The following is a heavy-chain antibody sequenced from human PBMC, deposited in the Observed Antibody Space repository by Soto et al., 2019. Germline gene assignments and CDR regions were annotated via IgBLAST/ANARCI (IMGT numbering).Heavy chain of an antibody. CDR2: IYDSGST. V-gene: IGHV4-59*01. J-gene: IGHJ1*01. Sequence: SATLDLTFTASVPSLSSYYWSWIRPPPGKGLEWIGYIYDSGSTNYNPSLNSRVTMSVDTSKNQLSLKLSSVTAADTAVYYCARDYYDSSGYYSYFQQWGQVTMV. CDR1: VPSLSSYY. CDR3: ARDYYDSSGYYSYFQQ. D-gene: IGHD3-22*01.